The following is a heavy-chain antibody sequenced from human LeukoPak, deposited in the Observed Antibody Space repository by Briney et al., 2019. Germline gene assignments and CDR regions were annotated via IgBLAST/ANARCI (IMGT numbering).Heavy chain of an antibody. Sequence: PGGSLRLSCEASGSSFSDYAMAWVRQAPGKGLEWVSSITGSGGTPSYADSVKGRFTISRDNSKNTLYLQMNSLRAEDTAVYYCARELYSYSDAFDIWGQGTMVTVSS. V-gene: IGHV3-23*01. CDR1: GSSFSDYA. D-gene: IGHD5-18*01. CDR3: ARELYSYSDAFDI. CDR2: ITGSGGTP. J-gene: IGHJ3*02.